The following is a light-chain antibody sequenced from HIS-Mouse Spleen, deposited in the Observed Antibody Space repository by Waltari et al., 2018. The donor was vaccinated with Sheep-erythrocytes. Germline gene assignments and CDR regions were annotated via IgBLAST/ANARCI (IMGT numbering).Light chain of an antibody. CDR3: QAWDSSTAWV. CDR2: QDS. CDR1: KLGDKY. Sequence: SYELTQPPSVSVSPGQTASITCSGDKLGDKYACWYQQKPGQSPVLVIYQDSKRPPGIPGGFSGSNSGNTATLTISGAQGMDEADYYCQAWDSSTAWVFGGGTKLTVL. V-gene: IGLV3-1*01. J-gene: IGLJ3*02.